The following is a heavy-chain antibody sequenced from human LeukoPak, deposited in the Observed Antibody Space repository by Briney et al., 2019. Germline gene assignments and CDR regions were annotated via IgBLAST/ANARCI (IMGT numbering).Heavy chain of an antibody. CDR1: GGSISSSSYY. CDR2: IYYSGST. CDR3: ASAAQTLGYCSGGSCYSSRPFDY. Sequence: SETLSLTCTVSGGSISSSSYYWGWLPQPPGKGLKWVGSIYYSGSTYYNPSLKSRVTISVDTSKNQFSLKLSSVTAADTAVYYCASAAQTLGYCSGGSCYSSRPFDYWGQGTLVTVSS. J-gene: IGHJ4*02. D-gene: IGHD2-15*01. V-gene: IGHV4-39*01.